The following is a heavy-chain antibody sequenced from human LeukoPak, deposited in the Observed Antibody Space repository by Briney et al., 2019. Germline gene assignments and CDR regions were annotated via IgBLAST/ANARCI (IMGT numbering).Heavy chain of an antibody. CDR2: IIPIFGTA. Sequence: SVKVSCKASGGTFSSYAISWVRQAPGQGLEWMGGIIPIFGTANYAQKFQGRVTITADESTSTAYMELSSLRSDDTAVYYCASGPIEYCSGGSCYGLLENWGQGTLVTVSS. J-gene: IGHJ4*02. D-gene: IGHD2-15*01. V-gene: IGHV1-69*01. CDR1: GGTFSSYA. CDR3: ASGPIEYCSGGSCYGLLEN.